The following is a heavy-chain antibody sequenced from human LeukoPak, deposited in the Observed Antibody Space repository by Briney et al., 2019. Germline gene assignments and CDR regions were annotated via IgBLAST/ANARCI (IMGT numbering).Heavy chain of an antibody. J-gene: IGHJ4*02. Sequence: PSETLSLTCAVYGGPFSGYYWSWIRQPPGKGREWIGEINHSGTTNYNPSLKSRVTISVDTSKNQFSLNLSSVTAADTAVYYWARGPTTYYNFWSGPVFDYWGQGTLVTVSS. CDR2: INHSGTT. CDR3: ARGPTTYYNFWSGPVFDY. D-gene: IGHD3-3*01. V-gene: IGHV4-34*01. CDR1: GGPFSGYY.